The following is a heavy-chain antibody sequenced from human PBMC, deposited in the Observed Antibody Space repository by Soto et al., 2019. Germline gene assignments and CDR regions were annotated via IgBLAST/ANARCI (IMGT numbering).Heavy chain of an antibody. CDR1: GGSISSGGYY. D-gene: IGHD3-9*01. CDR2: IYYSGST. J-gene: IGHJ5*02. Sequence: QVQLQESGPGLVKPSQTLSLTCTVSGGSISSGGYYWSWIRQHPGKGLEWIGYIYYSGSTYYNPSLKSRVTISVDTSKNQSSLKLSSVTAADTAVYYCARERHYDIFTGYTNWFDPWGQGTLVTVSS. V-gene: IGHV4-31*03. CDR3: ARERHYDIFTGYTNWFDP.